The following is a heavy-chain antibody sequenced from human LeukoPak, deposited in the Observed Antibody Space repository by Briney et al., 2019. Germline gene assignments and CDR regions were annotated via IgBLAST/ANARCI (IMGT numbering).Heavy chain of an antibody. Sequence: GGSLRLSCAASRYTHSSYNMHGVRQARGRGLEWVAVMSYDGDIKYYADSMKGRFTISRDNSKNTLYLQMNSLRPEDTAVYYCARGDYYDSSAYSYYFDYWGQGTLVTVSS. CDR1: RYTHSSYN. V-gene: IGHV3-30*14. CDR3: ARGDYYDSSAYSYYFDY. D-gene: IGHD3-22*01. CDR2: MSYDGDIK. J-gene: IGHJ4*02.